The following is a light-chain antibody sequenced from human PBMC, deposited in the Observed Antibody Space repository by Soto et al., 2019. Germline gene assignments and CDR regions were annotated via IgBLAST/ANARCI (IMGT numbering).Light chain of an antibody. J-gene: IGKJ1*01. CDR1: QSINNKY. CDR2: GVS. Sequence: EIVLTQSPGTLSLSPGERATLSCRASQSINNKYLAWYQQEPGQTPRLLIHGVSIRATGIPDRFSGSGSGTDFTITISRLEPEDFAVYYCQLYSGSPWTFGQGNKVEIK. V-gene: IGKV3-20*01. CDR3: QLYSGSPWT.